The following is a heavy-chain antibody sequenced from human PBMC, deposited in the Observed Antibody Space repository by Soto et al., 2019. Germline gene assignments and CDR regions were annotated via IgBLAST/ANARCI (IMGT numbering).Heavy chain of an antibody. CDR3: AKDKGVEDGGYYGMDV. V-gene: IGHV3-43*02. D-gene: IGHD3-22*01. J-gene: IGHJ6*02. CDR2: ISGDGGST. Sequence: GGSLRLSCAASGFTFDDYAMHWARQAPGKGLEWVSLISGDGGSTYYADSVKGRFTISRDNSKNSLYLQMNSLRTEDTALYYCAKDKGVEDGGYYGMDVWGQGTTVTVSS. CDR1: GFTFDDYA.